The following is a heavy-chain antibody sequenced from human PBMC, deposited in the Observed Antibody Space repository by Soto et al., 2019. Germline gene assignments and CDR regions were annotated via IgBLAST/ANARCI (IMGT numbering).Heavy chain of an antibody. Sequence: SSGERCGGKLTSSRCSWGRQIIGQGLEWMGKIDPSDSYTNYSPSFQGHVTISADKSISTAYLQWSSLKASDTAMYYCARSPIRSPEDAFDFWGQGTMVTVSS. V-gene: IGHV5-10-1*01. CDR1: GGKLTSSR. CDR3: ARSPIRSPEDAFDF. CDR2: IDPSDSYT. J-gene: IGHJ3*01.